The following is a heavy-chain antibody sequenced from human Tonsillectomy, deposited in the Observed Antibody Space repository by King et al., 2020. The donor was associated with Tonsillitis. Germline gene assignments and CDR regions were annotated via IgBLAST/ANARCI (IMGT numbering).Heavy chain of an antibody. Sequence: QLVQSGAEVKKPGASVKISCQTSGYTFSSYFMHWVRQAPGQGLEWMGVFDPVGGGTVYAQKFRGRLIMTRDTSTSTVYMELSSLRFADTAVYYCARAGTGCAYNWLAPWGQGTLVTVSS. CDR1: GYTFSSYF. J-gene: IGHJ5*02. D-gene: IGHD6-19*01. V-gene: IGHV1-46*01. CDR3: ARAGTGCAYNWLAP. CDR2: FDPVGGGT.